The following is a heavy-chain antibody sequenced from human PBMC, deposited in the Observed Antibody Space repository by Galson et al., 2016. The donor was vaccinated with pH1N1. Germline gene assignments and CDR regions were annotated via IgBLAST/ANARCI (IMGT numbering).Heavy chain of an antibody. CDR3: ARHFHGDYALD. CDR2: VYYSGIT. D-gene: IGHD4-17*01. J-gene: IGHJ4*02. Sequence: ETLSPTCTVSGGSISSSSYYWGWIRQPPGKGLEWIGSVYYSGITYYNPSLKSRVTISVDTSKKQFSLKLSSVTAADTAVYYCARHFHGDYALDWGQGTLVTVSS. CDR1: GGSISSSSYY. V-gene: IGHV4-39*01.